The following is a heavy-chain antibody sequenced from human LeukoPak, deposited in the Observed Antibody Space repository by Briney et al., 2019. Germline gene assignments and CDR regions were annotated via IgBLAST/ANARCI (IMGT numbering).Heavy chain of an antibody. CDR2: VKQDGSEK. D-gene: IGHD2-2*01. V-gene: IGHV3-7*01. Sequence: GGSLRLSCAASGFTFSNYWMTWVRQAPGKGLEWVANVKQDGSEKYYVDSVKGRFIISRGNAKNSLYLQMNSLRAEDTAVYYCARLDQLLVVYFDCWGQGTLVTASS. CDR3: ARLDQLLVVYFDC. CDR1: GFTFSNYW. J-gene: IGHJ4*02.